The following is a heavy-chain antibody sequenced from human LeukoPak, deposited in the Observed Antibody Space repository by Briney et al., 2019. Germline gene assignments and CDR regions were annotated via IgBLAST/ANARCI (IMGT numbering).Heavy chain of an antibody. CDR1: GFTFSNYW. CDR3: ARVSRSSSGY. D-gene: IGHD3-10*01. V-gene: IGHV3-7*01. J-gene: IGHJ4*02. Sequence: GGSLRLSCAASGFTFSNYWMSWVRQAPGKGLEWVANIKQDGSDKNYVDSMKGRFTISRDNAKNSLYLQMNSLRAEDTAVYYCARVSRSSSGYWGQGTLVTVSS. CDR2: IKQDGSDK.